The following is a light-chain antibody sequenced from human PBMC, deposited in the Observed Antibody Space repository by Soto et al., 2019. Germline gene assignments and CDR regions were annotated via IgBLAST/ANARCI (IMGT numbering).Light chain of an antibody. V-gene: IGKV3-20*01. CDR2: GAS. J-gene: IGKJ5*01. CDR3: QQYGGSPTT. CDR1: QSVTTR. Sequence: IVLTQSPGTLPLSPGERVTLSCRTSQSVTTRLAWYQQKPGQAPRLLISGASSRATGIPDRFSGSGSGTDFTLTISRLEPEDFAMYFCQQYGGSPTTFGQGTRLEIK.